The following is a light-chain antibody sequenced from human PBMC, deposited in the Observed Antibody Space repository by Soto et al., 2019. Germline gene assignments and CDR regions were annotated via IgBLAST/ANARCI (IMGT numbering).Light chain of an antibody. J-gene: IGLJ1*01. CDR1: SSNIGAGQD. Sequence: QSVLTQPPSVSGAPGQSVTSSCTGTSSNIGAGQDVHWYRQLPGAAPKFLISDSNNRASGVPDRFSVSKSGASASLAITGLRAEDEGDYFCQSYGTSLSGLYVFGTGTKVTVL. V-gene: IGLV1-40*01. CDR2: DSN. CDR3: QSYGTSLSGLYV.